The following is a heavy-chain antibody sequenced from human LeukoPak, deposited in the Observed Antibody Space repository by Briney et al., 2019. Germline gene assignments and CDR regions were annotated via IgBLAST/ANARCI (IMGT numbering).Heavy chain of an antibody. Sequence: GGSLRLSCAASGLRFSSYAMSWVRQAPGKGLEWVSAISGSGGSTYYADSVKGRFTISRDNSKNTLYLQMNSLRAEDTAVYYCAKDMWYCSSTSCYTQGWFDPWGQGTLVTVSS. CDR3: AKDMWYCSSTSCYTQGWFDP. CDR1: GLRFSSYA. CDR2: ISGSGGST. J-gene: IGHJ5*02. V-gene: IGHV3-23*01. D-gene: IGHD2-2*02.